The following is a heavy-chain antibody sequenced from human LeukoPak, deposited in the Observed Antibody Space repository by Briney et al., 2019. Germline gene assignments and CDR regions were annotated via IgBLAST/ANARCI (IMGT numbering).Heavy chain of an antibody. V-gene: IGHV3-30*02. CDR2: IRYDGSNK. D-gene: IGHD6-19*01. CDR1: EFTFSNYG. Sequence: GGSLRLSCAASEFTFSNYGMHWVRQAPGKGLEWVAFIRYDGSNKYYADSVKGRFTISRDNSKNTLYLQMNSLRAEDTAVYYCAKAAVAGTIGDLYYFDYWGQGTLVTVSS. J-gene: IGHJ4*02. CDR3: AKAAVAGTIGDLYYFDY.